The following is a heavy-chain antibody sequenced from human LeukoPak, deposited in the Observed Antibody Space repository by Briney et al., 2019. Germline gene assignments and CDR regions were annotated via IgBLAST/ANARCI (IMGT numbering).Heavy chain of an antibody. CDR1: GYTFTSYD. J-gene: IGHJ4*02. D-gene: IGHD2-21*02. Sequence: ASLKVSCKASGYTFTSYDMHWVRQAPGQGLEWMGIINPIGDSTSYAQKFQGRVTMTRDTSTSTVYMELSNLRSEDTAVYYCASVLYCGADCYSGGYFFDYWGQGTLVTVSS. V-gene: IGHV1-46*01. CDR2: INPIGDST. CDR3: ASVLYCGADCYSGGYFFDY.